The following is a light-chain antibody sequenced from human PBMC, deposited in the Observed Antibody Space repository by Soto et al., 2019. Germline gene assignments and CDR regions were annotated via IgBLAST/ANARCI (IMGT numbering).Light chain of an antibody. V-gene: IGLV1-40*01. CDR1: SSNIGAGYD. CDR2: GNN. J-gene: IGLJ1*01. Sequence: QSALTQPPSVSGAPGQRVTISCTGSSSNIGAGYDVHWYQQLPGTAPKLLIYGNNNRPSGVPDRFSGLKSGTSASLAITGLQAEDEADYYCQSYDGTLSGSKVFGTGTKVTVL. CDR3: QSYDGTLSGSKV.